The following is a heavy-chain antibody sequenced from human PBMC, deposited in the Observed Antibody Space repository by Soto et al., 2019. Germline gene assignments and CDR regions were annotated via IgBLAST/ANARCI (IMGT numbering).Heavy chain of an antibody. D-gene: IGHD7-27*01. CDR3: AKNWNWGSLVH. Sequence: QVHLQESGPGLVKPSETLSLTCTVSGDSISTDYWSWIRKSPGKGLEWIGFIYYGGSTNYNPSLQSRVTISVDTPKTQFSLKLSSVTAADTAVYYCAKNWNWGSLVHWGQGTLVTVSS. V-gene: IGHV4-59*08. CDR1: GDSISTDY. CDR2: IYYGGST. J-gene: IGHJ4*02.